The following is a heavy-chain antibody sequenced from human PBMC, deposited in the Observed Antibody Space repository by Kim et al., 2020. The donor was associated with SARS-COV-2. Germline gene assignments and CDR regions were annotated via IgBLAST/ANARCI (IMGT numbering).Heavy chain of an antibody. J-gene: IGHJ5*02. CDR3: AGGRAAAGARLDP. Sequence: YAQKFQGRVTMTRDTSTSTVYMELSSLRSEDTAVYYCAGGRAAAGARLDPWGQGTLVTVSS. V-gene: IGHV1-46*01. D-gene: IGHD6-13*01.